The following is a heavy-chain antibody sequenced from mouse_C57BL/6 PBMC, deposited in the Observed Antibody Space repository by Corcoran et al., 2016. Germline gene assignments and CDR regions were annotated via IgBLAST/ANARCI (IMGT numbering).Heavy chain of an antibody. Sequence: QVQLQQSGPELVQPGASVKISCKASGYTFTDYYINWVKPRPGQGLEWIGWIFPGSGSTYYNEKFKGKATLTVDKSSSTAYMLLSSLTSEDSAVYFCARRSYYGSRSYYAMDYWGQGTSVTVSS. CDR3: ARRSYYGSRSYYAMDY. D-gene: IGHD1-1*01. CDR2: IFPGSGST. V-gene: IGHV1-75*01. CDR1: GYTFTDYY. J-gene: IGHJ4*01.